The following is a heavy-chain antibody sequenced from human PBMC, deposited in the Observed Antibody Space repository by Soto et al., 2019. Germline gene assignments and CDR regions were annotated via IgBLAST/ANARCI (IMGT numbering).Heavy chain of an antibody. D-gene: IGHD1-26*01. CDR2: INPSGGST. J-gene: IGHJ6*02. Sequence: QVQLVQSGAEVKKPGASVKVSCKESGYTFTSYYMHWVRQAPGQGLEWMGIINPSGGSTSYAQKFQGRVTMTRDTSTSTVYMELSSLRSEDTAVYYCARVSRWELAYYYGMDVWGQGTTVTVSS. V-gene: IGHV1-46*01. CDR3: ARVSRWELAYYYGMDV. CDR1: GYTFTSYY.